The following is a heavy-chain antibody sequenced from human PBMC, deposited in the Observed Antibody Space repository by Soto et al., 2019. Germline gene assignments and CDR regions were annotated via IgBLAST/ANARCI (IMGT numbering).Heavy chain of an antibody. V-gene: IGHV1-69*02. Sequence: GASVKVSCKASGGTFSSYTISWVRQAPGQGLEWMGRIIPILGIANYAQKLQGRVTMTTDTSTSTAYMELRSLRSDDTAVYYCARVAVAGTTRLDYWGQGTLVTVSS. CDR1: GGTFSSYT. CDR3: ARVAVAGTTRLDY. J-gene: IGHJ4*02. D-gene: IGHD6-19*01. CDR2: IIPILGIA.